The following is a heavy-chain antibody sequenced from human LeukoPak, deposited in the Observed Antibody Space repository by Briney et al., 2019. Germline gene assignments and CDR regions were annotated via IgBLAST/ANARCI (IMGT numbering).Heavy chain of an antibody. J-gene: IGHJ4*02. CDR3: ARDSPSTGTSSFDY. CDR2: INPSGGST. D-gene: IGHD1-1*01. CDR1: GYTFTSYY. V-gene: IGHV1-46*01. Sequence: ASVKVSCKASGYTFTSYYMHWVQQAPGQGLEWMGIINPSGGSTSYAQKLQGRVTMTTDTSTSTAYMELRSLRSDDTAVYYCARDSPSTGTSSFDYWGQGTLVTVSS.